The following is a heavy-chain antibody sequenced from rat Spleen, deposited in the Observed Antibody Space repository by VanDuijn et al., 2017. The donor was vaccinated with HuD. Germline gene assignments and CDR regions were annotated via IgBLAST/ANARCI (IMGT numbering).Heavy chain of an antibody. Sequence: EVQLQESGPGLVKPSQSLSLTCSVTGYSITSNYWAWIRKFPGNKMEWIGRISYSGSTKYSPSLESRISITRDTSQNQFFLRLNSVTTEDAATYYYSRYIHEYFDNWGQGVMVTVSS. CDR2: ISYSGST. CDR1: GYSITSNY. J-gene: IGHJ2*01. V-gene: IGHV3-1*01. CDR3: SRYIHEYFDN. D-gene: IGHD3-8*01.